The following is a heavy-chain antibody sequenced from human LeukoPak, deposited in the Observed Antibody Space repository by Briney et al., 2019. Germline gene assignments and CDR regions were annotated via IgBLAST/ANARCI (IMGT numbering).Heavy chain of an antibody. V-gene: IGHV4-34*01. J-gene: IGHJ4*02. CDR1: GGSFSGYY. CDR3: ARVYSYGYYQIFY. D-gene: IGHD5-18*01. CDR2: INHSGST. Sequence: KPSETLSLTCAVYGGSFSGYYWSWIRQPPGKGLEWIGEINHSGSTNYNPSLKSRVTISVDTSKNQFSLKLSSVTAADTAVYYCARVYSYGYYQIFYWGQGTLVTVSS.